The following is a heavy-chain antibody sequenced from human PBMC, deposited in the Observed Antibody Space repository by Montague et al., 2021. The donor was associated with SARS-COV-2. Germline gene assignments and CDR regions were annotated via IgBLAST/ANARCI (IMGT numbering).Heavy chain of an antibody. CDR2: INHSGTT. V-gene: IGHV4-34*01. CDR3: ARWDPQTLTLIGLRGKSASDY. D-gene: IGHD3-9*01. CDR1: GGSFSGYY. Sequence: SETLSLTCAVYGGSFSGYYWTWIRQSPGKGLEWIAEINHSGTTNYNFNPSLRSRVTISVATSKSHFSLKLSSATAADTGVYYCARWDPQTLTLIGLRGKSASDYWGQGTLVTVSS. J-gene: IGHJ4*02.